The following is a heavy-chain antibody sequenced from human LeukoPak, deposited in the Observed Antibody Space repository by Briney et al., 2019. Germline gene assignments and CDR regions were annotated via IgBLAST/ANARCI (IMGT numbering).Heavy chain of an antibody. J-gene: IGHJ4*02. CDR3: ARAYYYDTSGYYPGGDC. D-gene: IGHD3-22*01. V-gene: IGHV1-46*01. CDR2: INPSVGST. CDR1: GYTFSNYY. Sequence: ASVKVSCKASGYTFSNYYMYWVRQAPGQGLEWMGIINPSVGSTSYAQKFQGRVTLTRDTSTSTVYMELSSLRSEDTAVYYCARAYYYDTSGYYPGGDCWGQGTLVTVSS.